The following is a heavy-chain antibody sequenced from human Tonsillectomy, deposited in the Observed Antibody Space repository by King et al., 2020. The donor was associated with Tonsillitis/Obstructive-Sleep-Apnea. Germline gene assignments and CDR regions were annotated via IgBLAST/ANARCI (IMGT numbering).Heavy chain of an antibody. V-gene: IGHV4-34*01. CDR3: ARQVPTTWVYGLAV. D-gene: IGHD5-12*01. J-gene: IGHJ6*02. CDR2: INHRGST. Sequence: VQLQQWGAGLLKPSETLSLTCAVYGGSFSDYYWSWIRQPPGKGLEWIGEINHRGSTNYNASLKSRVTISVDKSKNHFSLKQRSVTAAYTAVYYCARQVPTTWVYGLAVWGQGTTVTVSS. CDR1: GGSFSDYY.